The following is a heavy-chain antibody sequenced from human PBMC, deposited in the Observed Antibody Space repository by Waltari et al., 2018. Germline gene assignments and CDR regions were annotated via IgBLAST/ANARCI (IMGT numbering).Heavy chain of an antibody. V-gene: IGHV3-48*01. J-gene: IGHJ4*02. D-gene: IGHD6-13*01. CDR2: ISSSSTI. Sequence: EVQLVESGGGLVQPGGSLRLSCAASGFTFSSYSMNWVRQAPGKGLEWVSYISSSSTIYYADSVKGRFTISRDNAKNSLYLQMNSLRAEDTAVYYCATPGIAAAAPLFDYWGQGTLVTVSS. CDR3: ATPGIAAAAPLFDY. CDR1: GFTFSSYS.